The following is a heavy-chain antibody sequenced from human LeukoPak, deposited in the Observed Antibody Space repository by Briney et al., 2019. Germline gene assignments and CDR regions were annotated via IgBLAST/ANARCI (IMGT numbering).Heavy chain of an antibody. Sequence: PGGSLRLSCAASGFTFSSNYMSWVRPGPGKGPEWVALIYNDGSTHYADSVKGRFTISRDNAKNSLYLQMNSLRAEDTAVYYCARDRSSVIDYWGQGTLVTVSS. D-gene: IGHD3-16*02. V-gene: IGHV3-53*01. J-gene: IGHJ4*02. CDR3: ARDRSSVIDY. CDR2: IYNDGST. CDR1: GFTFSSNY.